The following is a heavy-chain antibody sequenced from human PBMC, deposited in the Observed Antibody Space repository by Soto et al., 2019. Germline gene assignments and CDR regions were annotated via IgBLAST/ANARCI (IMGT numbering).Heavy chain of an antibody. CDR2: IYYSGST. D-gene: IGHD2-2*01. Sequence: SETLSLTCTVSGGSISSGGYYWSWIRQHPGKGLEWIGYIYYSGSTYYNPSLKSRVTISVDTSKNQFSLKLSSVTAADTAVYYCARVYCSSTSCYRYYFDYWGQGTLVTVSS. V-gene: IGHV4-31*03. CDR3: ARVYCSSTSCYRYYFDY. CDR1: GGSISSGGYY. J-gene: IGHJ4*02.